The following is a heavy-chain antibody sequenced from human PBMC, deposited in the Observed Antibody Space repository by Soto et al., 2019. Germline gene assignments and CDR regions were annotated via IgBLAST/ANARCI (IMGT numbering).Heavy chain of an antibody. CDR1: GYTFTGYY. Sequence: QVHLVQSGAEVKKPGASVKVSCKASGYTFTGYYMHWVRQAPGQGLEWMGWINPNSGGTNYAQKFEGWFTMTRHTSITTAYMSLSRLRSVDTAVYSCARGGYSGYDFDYWGQGTLVTVSS. V-gene: IGHV1-2*04. D-gene: IGHD5-12*01. CDR3: ARGGYSGYDFDY. J-gene: IGHJ4*02. CDR2: INPNSGGT.